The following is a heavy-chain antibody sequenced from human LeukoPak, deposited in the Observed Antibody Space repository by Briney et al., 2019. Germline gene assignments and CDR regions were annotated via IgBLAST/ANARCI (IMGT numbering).Heavy chain of an antibody. D-gene: IGHD3-3*01. V-gene: IGHV1-69*06. CDR2: IIPIFGTA. CDR3: ATSPLRYYDFWSGRTD. CDR1: GGTFSSYA. Sequence: ASVEVSCKASGGTFSSYAISWVRQAPGQGLEWMGGIIPIFGTANYAQKFQGRVTMTEDTSTDTAYMELSSLRSEDTAVYYCATSPLRYYDFWSGRTDWGQGTLVTVSS. J-gene: IGHJ4*02.